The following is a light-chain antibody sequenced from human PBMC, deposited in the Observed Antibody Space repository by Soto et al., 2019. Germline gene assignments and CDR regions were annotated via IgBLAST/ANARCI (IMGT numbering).Light chain of an antibody. Sequence: EIVLTQSTATMSLSPGERHTLSCRASQSVSSYLAWYQQKPGQAPRLLIYDASDRATGIPARFSGSGSGTDFTLTISRLEPEDFAVYYCQQYGSSITFGQGTRLEIK. CDR1: QSVSSY. J-gene: IGKJ5*01. V-gene: IGKV3-11*01. CDR2: DAS. CDR3: QQYGSSIT.